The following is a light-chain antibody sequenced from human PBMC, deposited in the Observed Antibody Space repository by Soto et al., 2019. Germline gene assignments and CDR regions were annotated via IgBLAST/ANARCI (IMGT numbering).Light chain of an antibody. CDR2: TAS. CDR1: QDIRNE. J-gene: IGKJ1*01. V-gene: IGKV1-6*01. Sequence: ANQMTQSPSSLSASVGDRVTITCRASQDIRNELGWYQQKPGKAPKVLIYTASNLQSGVPSRFSGSGSGTDFTLTISSLQPEDSATYYCLQDHNYPRAFGQGTKVEVK. CDR3: LQDHNYPRA.